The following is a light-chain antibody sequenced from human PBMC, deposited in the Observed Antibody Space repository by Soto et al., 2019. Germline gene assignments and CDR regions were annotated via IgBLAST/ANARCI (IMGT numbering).Light chain of an antibody. V-gene: IGKV3-11*01. CDR2: DSS. Sequence: EIVLTQSPATLSLSPGERATLSCRASQSVRNPLALYQQKPGQAPRLLIYDSSNRATGIPGRFSGSGSGTDFTLTISSLEPEDFAVYYCQQRSNWPWTFGQGTKVEIK. CDR1: QSVRNP. J-gene: IGKJ1*01. CDR3: QQRSNWPWT.